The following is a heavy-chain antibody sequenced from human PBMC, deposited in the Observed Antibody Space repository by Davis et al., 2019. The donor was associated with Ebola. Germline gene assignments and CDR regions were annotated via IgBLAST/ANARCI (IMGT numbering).Heavy chain of an antibody. CDR3: ATYRWGGDLDY. CDR1: GYTLTELS. V-gene: IGHV1-24*01. D-gene: IGHD3-16*01. Sequence: AASVKVSCKVSGYTLTELSMHWVRQAPGKGLEWMGGFDPEETETIYAQKFQGRVTMTEDTSTDTAYMELSSLRSDDTAVYYCATYRWGGDLDYWGQGTLVTVSS. J-gene: IGHJ4*02. CDR2: FDPEETET.